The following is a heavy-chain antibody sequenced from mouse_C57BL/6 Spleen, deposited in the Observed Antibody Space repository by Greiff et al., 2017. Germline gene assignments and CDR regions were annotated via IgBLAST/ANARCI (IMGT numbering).Heavy chain of an antibody. CDR3: ARSIYDYGFDY. V-gene: IGHV5-9*01. D-gene: IGHD2-4*01. CDR2: ISGGGGNT. J-gene: IGHJ2*01. CDR1: GFTFSSYT. Sequence: EVKLMESGGGLVKPGGSLKLSCAASGFTFSSYTMSWVRQTPEKRLEWVATISGGGGNTYYPDSVKGRFTISRDNAKNTLYLQMSSLRSEDTALYYCARSIYDYGFDYWGQGTTLTVSS.